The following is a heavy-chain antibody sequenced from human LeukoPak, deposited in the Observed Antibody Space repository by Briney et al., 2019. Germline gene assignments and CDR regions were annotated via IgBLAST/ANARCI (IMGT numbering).Heavy chain of an antibody. J-gene: IGHJ4*02. V-gene: IGHV1-2*06. CDR3: ARVPPLTKYSSGWLDY. D-gene: IGHD6-19*01. CDR1: GYTFTGYY. CDR2: INPNSGGT. Sequence: ASVKVSCKASGYTFTGYYMHWVRQAPGQGLEWMGRINPNSGGTNYAQKFQGRVTMTRDTSISTAYMELSRLRSDDTAVYYCARVPPLTKYSSGWLDYRGQGTLVTVSS.